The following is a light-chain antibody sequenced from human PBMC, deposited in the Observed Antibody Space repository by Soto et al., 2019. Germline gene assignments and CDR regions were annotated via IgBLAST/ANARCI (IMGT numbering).Light chain of an antibody. CDR1: RSVSSY. CDR2: DAS. Sequence: AHSPATLSATTGERATLSCRASRSVSSYLAWYQQKPGQAPRLLIYDASNRPTDIPARFSGSGSGTDFTLTICFLEPEDGIRDCSTLRGYLPIPFAEGTRLEI. V-gene: IGKV3-11*01. J-gene: IGKJ5*01. CDR3: TLRGYLPIP.